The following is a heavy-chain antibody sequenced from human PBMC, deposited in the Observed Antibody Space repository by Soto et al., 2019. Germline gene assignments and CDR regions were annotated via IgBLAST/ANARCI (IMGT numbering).Heavy chain of an antibody. CDR3: AREPEDGVPGDY. CDR1: GYTFTSHT. D-gene: IGHD3-3*01. CDR2: IIVSNGSP. Sequence: QGQLVQSGAAVKEPGASVRVSCKASGYTFTSHTLHWARQAPGQGLEWMGWIIVSNGSPRYAPQFQGRVTFGRDTSATTAYMELTSMTSEDTAVYYCAREPEDGVPGDYWGQGTLVVVPS. V-gene: IGHV1-3*01. J-gene: IGHJ4*02.